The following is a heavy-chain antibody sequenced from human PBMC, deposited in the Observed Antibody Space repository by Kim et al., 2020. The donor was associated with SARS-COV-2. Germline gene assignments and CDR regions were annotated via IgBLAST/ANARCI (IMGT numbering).Heavy chain of an antibody. V-gene: IGHV4-31*03. CDR2: IYYSGST. D-gene: IGHD2-2*01. J-gene: IGHJ4*02. CDR1: GGSISSGGYY. CDR3: ARATEGGAVVVPAGLFDY. Sequence: SETLSLTCTVSGGSISSGGYYWSWIRQHPGKGLEWIGYIYYSGSTYYNPSLKSRVTISVDTSKNQFSLKLSSVTAADTAVYYCARATEGGAVVVPAGLFDYWGQGTLVTVSS.